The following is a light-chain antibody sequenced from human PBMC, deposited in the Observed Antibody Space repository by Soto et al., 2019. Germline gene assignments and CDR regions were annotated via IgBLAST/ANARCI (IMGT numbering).Light chain of an antibody. J-gene: IGKJ1*01. CDR1: QSISSW. CDR2: KAA. V-gene: IGKV1-5*03. Sequence: DIQMTQSPSTLSASVGDRVTITCRASQSISSWLAWYQQKPGKAPKLLIYKAASLESGVPSRFSGSGSGTEFTLTISSLQPDDFATYYCQQYNSISGTFGQGTKVEI. CDR3: QQYNSISGT.